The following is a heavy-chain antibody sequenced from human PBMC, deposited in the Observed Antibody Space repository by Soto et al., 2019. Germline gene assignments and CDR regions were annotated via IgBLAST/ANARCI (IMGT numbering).Heavy chain of an antibody. CDR1: GYTFTSYY. V-gene: IGHV1-46*01. CDR3: ARDLSFAVAGRLYYYYGMDV. Sequence: ASVKVSCKASGYTFTSYYMHWVRQAPGQGLEWMGIINPSGGSTSYAQKFQGRVTMTRDTSTSTVYMELSSLRSEDTAVYYCARDLSFAVAGRLYYYYGMDVLGQGTTVTVSS. D-gene: IGHD6-19*01. CDR2: INPSGGST. J-gene: IGHJ6*02.